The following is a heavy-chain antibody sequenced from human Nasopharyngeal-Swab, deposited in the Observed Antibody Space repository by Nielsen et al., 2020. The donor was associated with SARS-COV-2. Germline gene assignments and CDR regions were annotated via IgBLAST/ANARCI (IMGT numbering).Heavy chain of an antibody. V-gene: IGHV3-21*06. CDR1: GFTFSSYN. Sequence: GGSLRLSCAASGFTFSSYNMNWVRQAPGKGLEWVSSITTSSSYIYYADSVKGRFTIFRDNAKNSLYLQMNSLRAEDTAVFYCARADAYSNYGSLDYWGQGTLVTVSS. J-gene: IGHJ4*02. CDR3: ARADAYSNYGSLDY. CDR2: ITTSSSYI. D-gene: IGHD4-11*01.